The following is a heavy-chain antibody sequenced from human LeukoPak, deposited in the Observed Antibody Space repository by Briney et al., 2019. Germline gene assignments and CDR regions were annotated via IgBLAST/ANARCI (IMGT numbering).Heavy chain of an antibody. V-gene: IGHV3-21*01. Sequence: GGSLRLSCAASGFTFSSYGMNWVRQAPGKGLEWVSSVSSSSSYIYYADSVKGRFTISRDNAKNSLYLQMNSLRAEDTAVYYCARGPRIVGADPYYYYGMDVWGQGTTVTVSS. D-gene: IGHD1-26*01. J-gene: IGHJ6*02. CDR2: VSSSSSYI. CDR3: ARGPRIVGADPYYYYGMDV. CDR1: GFTFSSYG.